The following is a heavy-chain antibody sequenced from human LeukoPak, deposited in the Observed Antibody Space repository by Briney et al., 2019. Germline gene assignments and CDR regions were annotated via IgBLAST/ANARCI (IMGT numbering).Heavy chain of an antibody. J-gene: IGHJ6*03. Sequence: ASVKVSRKASGYTFTTYGISWVRQAPGQGLEWMGWIDAYNGNTNYAQNLQGRVTMTTDTSTSTAYMELRSLRSDDTAVYYCARAGSYYYMDVWGTGTPVTVSS. V-gene: IGHV1-18*01. CDR2: IDAYNGNT. CDR3: ARAGSYYYMDV. CDR1: GYTFTTYG. D-gene: IGHD1-1*01.